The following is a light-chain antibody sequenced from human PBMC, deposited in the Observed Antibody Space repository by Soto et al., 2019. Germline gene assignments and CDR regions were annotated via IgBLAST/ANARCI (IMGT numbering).Light chain of an antibody. CDR1: QNINSD. Sequence: DVQMTQSPSTLSASVGDRVTITCRASQNINSDLAWYQQKPGKAPQLLIYRASSLESGVPSRFIGSGSGTEFTLTITSLQPDDFATYYCQQHNNYWTFGHGTRVHIK. CDR3: QQHNNYWT. CDR2: RAS. J-gene: IGKJ1*01. V-gene: IGKV1-5*03.